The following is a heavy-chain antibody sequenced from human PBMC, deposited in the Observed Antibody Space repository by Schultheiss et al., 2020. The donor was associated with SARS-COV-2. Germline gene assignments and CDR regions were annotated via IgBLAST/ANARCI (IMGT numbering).Heavy chain of an antibody. V-gene: IGHV1-8*01. J-gene: IGHJ6*02. CDR1: GYTFTSYD. D-gene: IGHD5-12*01. CDR3: AAETHSGYDRLGDYYYYGMDV. Sequence: ASVKVSCKASGYTFTSYDINWVRQATGQGLEWMGWMNPNSGKTGYAQKFQGRVTITEDESTSTAYMELSSLRSDDTAVYYCAAETHSGYDRLGDYYYYGMDVWGQGTTVTVSS. CDR2: MNPNSGKT.